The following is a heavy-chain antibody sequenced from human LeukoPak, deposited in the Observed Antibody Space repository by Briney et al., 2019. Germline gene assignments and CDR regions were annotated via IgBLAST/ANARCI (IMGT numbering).Heavy chain of an antibody. Sequence: ASVKVSCKASGYTFTGYYMHWVRQAPGQGLEWMGWINPNSGGTNYAQKFQGRVTMTRDTSMSTAYMELSRLRSDDTAVYYCARDSGYYYDSSGYSNTLGYWGQGTLVTVSS. CDR1: GYTFTGYY. V-gene: IGHV1-2*02. CDR3: ARDSGYYYDSSGYSNTLGY. D-gene: IGHD3-22*01. J-gene: IGHJ4*02. CDR2: INPNSGGT.